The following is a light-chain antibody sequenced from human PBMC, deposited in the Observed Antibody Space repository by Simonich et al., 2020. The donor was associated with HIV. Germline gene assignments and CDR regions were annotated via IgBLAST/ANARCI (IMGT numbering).Light chain of an antibody. V-gene: IGLV1-40*01. CDR2: GNS. Sequence: QSVLTQPPSASGTPGQRVTISCSGSSSNIGSNYVYWYQQLPGTAPKLLIYGNSNRPSGVPDRFSGSKSGTSASLAITGLQAEDEADYYCQSYDSSLSVLFGGGTKLTVL. CDR3: QSYDSSLSVL. CDR1: SSNIGSNY. J-gene: IGLJ2*01.